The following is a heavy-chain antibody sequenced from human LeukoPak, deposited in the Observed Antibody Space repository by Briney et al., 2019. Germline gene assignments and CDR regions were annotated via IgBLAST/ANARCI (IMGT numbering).Heavy chain of an antibody. D-gene: IGHD2-2*01. CDR2: IYPGDSDT. V-gene: IGHV5-51*01. CDR3: ARFVYCSCTSCPPTGRAFDI. Sequence: GESLKISCKGSGYSFTSYWIGWVRQMPGKGLEWMGIIYPGDSDTRYSPSFQGQVTISADKSISTAYLQWSSLKASDTAMYYCARFVYCSCTSCPPTGRAFDIWGQGTMVTVSS. CDR1: GYSFTSYW. J-gene: IGHJ3*02.